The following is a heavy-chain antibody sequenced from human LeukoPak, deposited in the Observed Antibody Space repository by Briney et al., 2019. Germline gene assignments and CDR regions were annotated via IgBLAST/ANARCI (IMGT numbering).Heavy chain of an antibody. CDR2: IWYDGSNK. J-gene: IGHJ6*02. Sequence: GGSLRLSCAASGVTFSSYGMHCVRQAPGKGLEWVAVIWYDGSNKYYADSVKGRFTISRDNSKNTLYLQMNSLRAEDTAVWYCARGLTMYGVDVWGQGTTVTVSS. CDR1: GVTFSSYG. V-gene: IGHV3-33*01. D-gene: IGHD1-14*01. CDR3: ARGLTMYGVDV.